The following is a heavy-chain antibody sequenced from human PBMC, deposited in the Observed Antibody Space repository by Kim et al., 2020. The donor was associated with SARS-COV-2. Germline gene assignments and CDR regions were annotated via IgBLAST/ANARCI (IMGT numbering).Heavy chain of an antibody. D-gene: IGHD5-12*01. J-gene: IGHJ4*02. CDR3: ATLPRGYSGYDSHD. V-gene: IGHV1-24*01. CDR1: GYTLTEVS. Sequence: ASVKVSCKVSGYTLTEVSMHWVRQAPGKGLEWMGGFDPENGETIYAQKFQGRVTMTDDTSTDTGYMELSSLRSEDTAVYYCATLPRGYSGYDSHDWGQGTLVTVSS. CDR2: FDPENGET.